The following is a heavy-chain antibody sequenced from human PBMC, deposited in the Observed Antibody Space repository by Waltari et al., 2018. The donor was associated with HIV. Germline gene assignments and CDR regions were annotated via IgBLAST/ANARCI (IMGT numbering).Heavy chain of an antibody. CDR3: ARVGDYYDSSGYFRAFDI. D-gene: IGHD3-22*01. CDR2: IYTSGST. CDR1: GRSISSGSSY. J-gene: IGHJ3*02. Sequence: QVQLQESGPGLVKPSQTLSLTCTVPGRSISSGSSYWSWIRQPSGKGLEWIGRIYTSGSTNYNPSLKSRVTISVDTSKNQFSLKLSSVTAADTAVYYCARVGDYYDSSGYFRAFDIWGQGTMVTVSS. V-gene: IGHV4-61*02.